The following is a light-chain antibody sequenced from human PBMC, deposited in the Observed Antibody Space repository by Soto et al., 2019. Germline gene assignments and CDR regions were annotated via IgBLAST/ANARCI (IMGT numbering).Light chain of an antibody. V-gene: IGKV3-15*01. Sequence: EIVMTQSPATLSVSPGERSTLSCRASQSVSNNLARYQQKPGPAPRLLIYFASTRSTGIPARFSGSGSETEFTLTISRLQSEDFAVYYCQHYNRWPLTFGGGTKVETK. CDR1: QSVSNN. CDR3: QHYNRWPLT. J-gene: IGKJ4*01. CDR2: FAS.